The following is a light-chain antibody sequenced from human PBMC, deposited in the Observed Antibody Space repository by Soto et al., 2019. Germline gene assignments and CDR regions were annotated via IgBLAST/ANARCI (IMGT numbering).Light chain of an antibody. V-gene: IGKV1-5*01. CDR1: QSISSW. CDR3: QQYNSYSWT. CDR2: DAS. J-gene: IGKJ1*01. Sequence: DIQMTQSPSTLSASVGDRVTITCRASQSISSWLAWYQQKPGKAPKLLIYDASSLESEVPSRFSGSGSGTEFTLTDSSLQPDDFATYFCQQYNSYSWTFGQGTKVEIK.